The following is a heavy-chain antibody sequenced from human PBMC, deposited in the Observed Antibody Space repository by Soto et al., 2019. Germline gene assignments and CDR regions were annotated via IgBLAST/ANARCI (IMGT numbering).Heavy chain of an antibody. Sequence: SETLSLTCTVSGGSISSYYWSWIRQPPGKGLEWIGYIYYSGSTNYNPSLKSRVTISVDTSKNQFSLKLSSVTAADTAVYYCARAYTPFYCSSTSCYTWFDPWGQGTLVTVSS. CDR3: ARAYTPFYCSSTSCYTWFDP. CDR1: GGSISSYY. V-gene: IGHV4-59*01. CDR2: IYYSGST. J-gene: IGHJ5*02. D-gene: IGHD2-2*02.